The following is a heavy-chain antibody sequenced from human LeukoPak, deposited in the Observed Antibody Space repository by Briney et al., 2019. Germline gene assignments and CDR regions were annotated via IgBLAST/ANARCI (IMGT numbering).Heavy chain of an antibody. CDR2: IYYSGST. D-gene: IGHD3-3*01. J-gene: IGHJ4*02. CDR3: ARVLAVFGVVIPRYYFDY. CDR1: GGSISSYY. V-gene: IGHV4-30-4*08. Sequence: PSETLSLTCTVSGGSISSYYWSWIRQPPGKGLEWIGYIYYSGSTYYNPSLKSRVTRSVDTSKNQFSLKLSSVTAADTAVYYCARVLAVFGVVIPRYYFDYWGQGTLVTVSS.